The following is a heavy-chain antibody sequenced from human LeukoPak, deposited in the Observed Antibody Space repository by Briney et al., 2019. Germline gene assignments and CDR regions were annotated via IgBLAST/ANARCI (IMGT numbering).Heavy chain of an antibody. V-gene: IGHV4-39*01. CDR3: ARQGFITMIVVPKEYY. J-gene: IGHJ4*02. CDR2: IYYSGST. Sequence: SETLSLTCTVSGGSISSSSYYWGWIRQPPGKGLEWIGSIYYSGSTYYNPSLKSRVTISVDTSKNQFSLKLSSVTAADTAVYYCARQGFITMIVVPKEYYWGQGTLVTVSS. CDR1: GGSISSSSYY. D-gene: IGHD3-22*01.